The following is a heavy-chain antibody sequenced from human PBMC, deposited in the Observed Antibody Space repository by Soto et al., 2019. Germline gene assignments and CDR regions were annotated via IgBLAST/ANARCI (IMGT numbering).Heavy chain of an antibody. D-gene: IGHD3-16*01. Sequence: QVHLVQSGAEVKKPGASVKVSCQGSGYAFTTYGITGLRQAPGQGLEWMGWISAHNGNTNYGQKRQGRVTVTRDTSTSTAYMELRSLRYDDTAVYDCARGGDGDYWGQGALVTASS. J-gene: IGHJ4*02. CDR1: GYAFTTYG. V-gene: IGHV1-18*01. CDR3: ARGGDGDY. CDR2: ISAHNGNT.